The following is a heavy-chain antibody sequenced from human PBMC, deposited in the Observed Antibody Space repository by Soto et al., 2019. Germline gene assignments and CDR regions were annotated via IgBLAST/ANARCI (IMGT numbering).Heavy chain of an antibody. CDR3: ARQSHDILTGPPWVWYFDL. CDR1: GGSFSGYY. V-gene: IGHV4-34*01. D-gene: IGHD3-9*01. J-gene: IGHJ2*01. CDR2: INDRGSI. Sequence: QVQLQQWGAGPLRPLETLSLTCGVSGGSFSGYYWAWIRQYSGKGLEWIGEINDRGSINYNPSLKSRVSISVDTSKNHYALSLRSVTSAETAVYYCARQSHDILTGPPWVWYFDLWGRGTLVTV.